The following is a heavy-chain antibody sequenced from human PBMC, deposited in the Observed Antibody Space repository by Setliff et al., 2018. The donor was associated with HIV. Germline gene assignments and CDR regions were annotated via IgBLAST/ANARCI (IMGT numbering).Heavy chain of an antibody. V-gene: IGHV4-38-2*01. J-gene: IGHJ5*02. CDR1: GYSISSGYY. CDR2: IYHSEST. Sequence: PSETLSLTCAVSGYSISSGYYWGWIRQPPGQGLEWIWSIYHSESTSYTPSLKSRVTISVATSKNHFSLKLNSVTAADTAVYYCARAPGPYGDYNWFDPWGQGTPVTVSS. D-gene: IGHD4-17*01. CDR3: ARAPGPYGDYNWFDP.